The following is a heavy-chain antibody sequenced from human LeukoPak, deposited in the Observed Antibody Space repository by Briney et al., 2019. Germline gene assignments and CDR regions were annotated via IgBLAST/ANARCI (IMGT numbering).Heavy chain of an antibody. CDR2: IIPIFGTA. CDR3: ARDSRVCSSGWYYYYYMDV. CDR1: GGTFSSYA. Sequence: SVKVSCKASGGTFSSYAISWVRQAPGQGLEWMGGIIPIFGTANYAQKFQGRVTITADESTSTAYMELSSLRSEDTAVYYCARDSRVCSSGWYYYYYMDVWGKGTTVTVSS. J-gene: IGHJ6*03. D-gene: IGHD6-19*01. V-gene: IGHV1-69*13.